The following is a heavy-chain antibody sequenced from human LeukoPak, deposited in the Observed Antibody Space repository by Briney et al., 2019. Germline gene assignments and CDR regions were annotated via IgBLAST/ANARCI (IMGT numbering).Heavy chain of an antibody. Sequence: SAISGSGGSTYYADSVKGRFTISRDNSKNTLYLRMNSLRAEDTAVYYCAKDRGLLGYFDYWGQGTLVTVSS. CDR2: ISGSGGST. V-gene: IGHV3-23*01. J-gene: IGHJ4*02. CDR3: AKDRGLLGYFDY. D-gene: IGHD1-26*01.